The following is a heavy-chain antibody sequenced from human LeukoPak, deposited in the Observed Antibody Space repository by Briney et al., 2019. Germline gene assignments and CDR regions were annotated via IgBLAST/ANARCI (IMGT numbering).Heavy chain of an antibody. J-gene: IGHJ4*02. CDR1: GYTFTDYY. CDR3: ARDPAQTYYYDP. CDR2: IKPKNGGT. V-gene: IGHV1-2*02. D-gene: IGHD3-22*01. Sequence: ASVKVSCKASGYTFTDYYLHWVRQAPGQGLEWMGWIKPKNGGTKYAQKFQGRVTMTRDTSISTVYMELSRLTSDDTAVYSCARDPAQTYYYDPWGQGTLVTVSS.